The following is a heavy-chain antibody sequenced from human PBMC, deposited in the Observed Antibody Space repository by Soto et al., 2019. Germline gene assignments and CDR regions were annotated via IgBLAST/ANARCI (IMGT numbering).Heavy chain of an antibody. CDR3: ARDQGRTVTRGDWFDP. Sequence: EVQLVESGGGLVQPGGSLRLSCAASGFTFSSYWMSWVRQAPGKGLEWVANIKQDGSEKYYVDSVKGRFTISRDNAKNSLYLQMNSLRAEDTAVYYCARDQGRTVTRGDWFDPWGQGTLVTVSS. J-gene: IGHJ5*02. V-gene: IGHV3-7*01. CDR1: GFTFSSYW. D-gene: IGHD6-19*01. CDR2: IKQDGSEK.